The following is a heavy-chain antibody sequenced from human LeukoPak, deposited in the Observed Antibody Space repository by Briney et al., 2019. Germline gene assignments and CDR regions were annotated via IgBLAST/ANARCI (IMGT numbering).Heavy chain of an antibody. CDR1: GGSFSGYS. Sequence: SETLSLTCAVYGGSFSGYSWSWIRQPPGKGLEWIGEINHSGSTNYNPSLKSRVTISVDTSKNQFSLKLSSVTAADTAVYYCARYSSGWYSNYYFDYWGQGTLVTVSS. V-gene: IGHV4-34*01. D-gene: IGHD6-19*01. J-gene: IGHJ4*02. CDR3: ARYSSGWYSNYYFDY. CDR2: INHSGST.